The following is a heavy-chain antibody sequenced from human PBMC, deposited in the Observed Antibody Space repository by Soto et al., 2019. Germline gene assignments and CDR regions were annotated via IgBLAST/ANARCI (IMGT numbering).Heavy chain of an antibody. CDR2: INHSGST. J-gene: IGHJ4*02. CDR3: ARATVTTSGDFDY. V-gene: IGHV4-34*01. D-gene: IGHD4-17*01. CDR1: GGSFSGYY. Sequence: SETLSLTCAVYGGSFSGYYWSWIRQPPGKGLEWIGEINHSGSTNYNPSLKSRVTISVDTSKNQFSLKLSSMTAADTAVYYCARATVTTSGDFDYWGQGTLVTVS.